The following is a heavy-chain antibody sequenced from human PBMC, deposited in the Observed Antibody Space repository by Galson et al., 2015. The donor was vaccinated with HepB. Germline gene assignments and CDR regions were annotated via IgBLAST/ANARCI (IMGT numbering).Heavy chain of an antibody. Sequence: SVKVSCKAFGGPSNNYAINWVRQAPGQGLEWMGGIILRLEITNYAQKFQGRVTITADKSATTAYMELSSLRSEDTAVYYCARDADDTEMVVGYWGQGTLVIVSS. CDR3: ARDADDTEMVVGY. V-gene: IGHV1-69*10. CDR1: GGPSNNYA. D-gene: IGHD5-18*01. J-gene: IGHJ4*02. CDR2: IILRLEIT.